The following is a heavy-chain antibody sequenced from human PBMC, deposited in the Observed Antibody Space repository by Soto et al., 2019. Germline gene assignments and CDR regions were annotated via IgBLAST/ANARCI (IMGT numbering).Heavy chain of an antibody. V-gene: IGHV1-18*01. CDR2: ISAYNGDTET. J-gene: IGHJ4*02. CDR3: ARDRYYYDNSGYYVFDY. D-gene: IGHD3-22*01. CDR1: GYTFSTYG. Sequence: ASVNVSCKASGYTFSTYGISWVRQAPGEGLEWMGWISAYNGDTETNYAQKFQGRVTMTTDTSTNTAYVELRSLRSDDTAAYYCARDRYYYDNSGYYVFDYWGQGTLVTVSS.